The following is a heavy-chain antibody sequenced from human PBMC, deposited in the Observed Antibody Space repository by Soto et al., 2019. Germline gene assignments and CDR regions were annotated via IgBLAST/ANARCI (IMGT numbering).Heavy chain of an antibody. Sequence: EVQLVESGGGLVKPGGSLRLSCAASGFTLSSYSMNWVRQAPGKGLEWVSSISSSSSYIYYADSVKGRFTISRDNAKNSLYLQMNSLRAEDTAVYYCARDLSRNFDYWGQGTLVTVSS. CDR3: ARDLSRNFDY. J-gene: IGHJ4*02. CDR1: GFTLSSYS. CDR2: ISSSSSYI. V-gene: IGHV3-21*01.